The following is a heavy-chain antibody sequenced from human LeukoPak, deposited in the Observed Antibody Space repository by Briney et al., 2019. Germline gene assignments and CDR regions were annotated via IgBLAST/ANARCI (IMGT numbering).Heavy chain of an antibody. J-gene: IGHJ4*02. CDR3: AKTHTNARYCSGGSCYADY. Sequence: GGSLRLSCAASGFTFSSSAMSWVRQAPGKGLEWVSAICGSGGSTYYADSVKGRFTISRDNSKNTLYLQMSSLRAEDTAVYYCAKTHTNARYCSGGSCYADYWGQGTLVTVSS. CDR2: ICGSGGST. D-gene: IGHD2-15*01. V-gene: IGHV3-23*01. CDR1: GFTFSSSA.